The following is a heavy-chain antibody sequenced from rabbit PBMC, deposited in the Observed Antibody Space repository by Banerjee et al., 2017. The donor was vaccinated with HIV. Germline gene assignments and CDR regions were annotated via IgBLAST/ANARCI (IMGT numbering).Heavy chain of an antibody. D-gene: IGHD6-1*01. V-gene: IGHV1S40*01. CDR1: GFTISSNYY. Sequence: QSLEESGGDLVKPGASLTLTCTASGFTISSNYYMCWVRQAPGKGLEWIACIDGGSSDFTYYANWAKGRFTISKTSSTTVTLQMTSLTAADTATYFCARDPAYGGDGYVWKLWGPGTLVTVS. J-gene: IGHJ6*01. CDR2: IDGGSSDFT. CDR3: ARDPAYGGDGYVWKL.